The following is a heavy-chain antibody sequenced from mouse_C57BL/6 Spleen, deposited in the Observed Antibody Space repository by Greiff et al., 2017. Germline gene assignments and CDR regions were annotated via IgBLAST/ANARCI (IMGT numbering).Heavy chain of an antibody. CDR2: INPYNGDT. J-gene: IGHJ2*01. CDR1: GYSFTGYF. Sequence: VQLKESGPELVKPGDSVKISCKASGYSFTGYFMNWVMQSHGKSLEWIGRINPYNGDTFYNQKFKGKATLTVDKSSSTAHMELRSLTSEDSAVYYCARDGITTVVGNYFDYWGQGTTLTVSS. D-gene: IGHD1-1*01. V-gene: IGHV1-20*01. CDR3: ARDGITTVVGNYFDY.